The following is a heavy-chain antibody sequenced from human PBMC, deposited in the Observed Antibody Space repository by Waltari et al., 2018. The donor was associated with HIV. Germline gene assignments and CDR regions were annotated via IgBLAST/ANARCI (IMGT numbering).Heavy chain of an antibody. Sequence: MQLVESGGGLVKPGGSRRLSCATSGFTLSTYTMTWVRQTPGKGLELISSITSTIRSIFYSDSTKGRFIISRDNAQNSLSLQMTSLTAEDTAVYFCVADLGGSHDSWGQGTLVTVSS. D-gene: IGHD1-26*01. V-gene: IGHV3-21*02. CDR2: ITSTIRSI. CDR1: GFTLSTYT. J-gene: IGHJ4*02. CDR3: VADLGGSHDS.